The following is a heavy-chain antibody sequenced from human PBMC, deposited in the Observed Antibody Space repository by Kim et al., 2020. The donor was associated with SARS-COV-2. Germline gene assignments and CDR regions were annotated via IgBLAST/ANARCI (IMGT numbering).Heavy chain of an antibody. CDR2: ISGSGGST. Sequence: GGSLRLSCAASGFTFSSYAMSWVRQAPGKGLEWVSAISGSGGSTYYADSVKGRFTISRDNSKNTLYLQMNSLRAEDTAVYYCAKDIYCSSTSCYLYYYYYYMDVWGKGTTVTVSS. J-gene: IGHJ6*03. D-gene: IGHD2-2*01. V-gene: IGHV3-23*01. CDR3: AKDIYCSSTSCYLYYYYYYMDV. CDR1: GFTFSSYA.